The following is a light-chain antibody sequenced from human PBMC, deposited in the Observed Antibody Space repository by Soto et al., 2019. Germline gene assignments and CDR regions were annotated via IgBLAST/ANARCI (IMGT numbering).Light chain of an antibody. CDR1: QSVSSNY. V-gene: IGKV3-20*01. Sequence: EIVLTQSPGTLSLSPGERATLSCRASQSVSSNYVVWYQQKPGQAPRLLIKGVSSRVTGIPDRFSGSGSGTDFTLTISRLAPEDFGVYFCQQYGSSPVTFGPGTKVEFK. J-gene: IGKJ3*01. CDR2: GVS. CDR3: QQYGSSPVT.